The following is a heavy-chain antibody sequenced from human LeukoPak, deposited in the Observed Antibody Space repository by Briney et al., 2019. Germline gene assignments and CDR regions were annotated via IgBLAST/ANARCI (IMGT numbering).Heavy chain of an antibody. J-gene: IGHJ5*02. CDR3: ARDRSYP. Sequence: NPSETLSLTCAISGGSISSSNWWTWVRQPPGKGLEWVGEIYLRGNTNYNPSLESRATISVDESKTQLSLRLESVTAADTAVYYCARDRSYPWGQGALVTVSS. V-gene: IGHV4-4*02. CDR2: IYLRGNT. CDR1: GGSISSSNW.